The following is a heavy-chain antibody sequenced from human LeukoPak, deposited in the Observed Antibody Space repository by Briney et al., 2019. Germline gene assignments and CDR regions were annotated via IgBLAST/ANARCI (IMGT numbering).Heavy chain of an antibody. V-gene: IGHV3-15*05. CDR3: TTGIPHIVSTIGY. D-gene: IGHD5-12*01. Sequence: GGSLRLSCAASGFTLSNGWMSWVRQAPGKGLEWVGRIKSKTDGGTTDYAAPVKGRFSISRDDSKNTLYLQTNSLKTEDTAVYYCTTGIPHIVSTIGYWGQGTLVTVSS. CDR2: IKSKTDGGTT. CDR1: GFTLSNGW. J-gene: IGHJ4*02.